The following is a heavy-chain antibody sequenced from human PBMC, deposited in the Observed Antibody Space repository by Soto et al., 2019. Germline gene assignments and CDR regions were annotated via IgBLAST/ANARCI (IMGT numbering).Heavy chain of an antibody. Sequence: EVQLVESGGGLVKPGGSLRLSCAASGFTFSNAWMNWVRQAPGKGLEWVGRIKSKTDGGTTDYAAPVKGRFTISRDDSKNTLYLQMNSLKTEDTAVYYCTTDYILWFGENFDYWGQGTLVTVSS. CDR3: TTDYILWFGENFDY. J-gene: IGHJ4*02. D-gene: IGHD3-10*01. CDR2: IKSKTDGGTT. CDR1: GFTFSNAW. V-gene: IGHV3-15*07.